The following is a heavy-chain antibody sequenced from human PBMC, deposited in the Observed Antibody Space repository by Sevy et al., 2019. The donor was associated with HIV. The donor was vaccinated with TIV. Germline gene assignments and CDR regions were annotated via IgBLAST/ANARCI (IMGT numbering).Heavy chain of an antibody. Sequence: GGSLRLSCAASGFTFSSYWMSWVRQAPGKGLEWVANIKQDGCEKYYVDSVKGRFTISRDNAKNSRYLQMNSLRAEDTAVYYCAREGNVDMIYYYYGMDVWGQGTTVTVSS. J-gene: IGHJ6*02. CDR1: GFTFSSYW. D-gene: IGHD5-12*01. CDR2: IKQDGCEK. V-gene: IGHV3-7*01. CDR3: AREGNVDMIYYYYGMDV.